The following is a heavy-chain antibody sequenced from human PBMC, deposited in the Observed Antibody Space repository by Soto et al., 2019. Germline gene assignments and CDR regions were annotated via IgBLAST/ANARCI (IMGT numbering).Heavy chain of an antibody. D-gene: IGHD1-26*01. CDR2: IYYSGST. V-gene: IGHV4-59*01. CDR1: GGSISSYY. Sequence: SETLSLTCPVSGGSISSYYWSWIRQPPGKGLEWIGYIYYSGSTNYNPSLKSRVTISVDTSKNQFFLKVSSVTAADTAVYYCARRYGGNFDYWGQGTLVTVSS. J-gene: IGHJ4*02. CDR3: ARRYGGNFDY.